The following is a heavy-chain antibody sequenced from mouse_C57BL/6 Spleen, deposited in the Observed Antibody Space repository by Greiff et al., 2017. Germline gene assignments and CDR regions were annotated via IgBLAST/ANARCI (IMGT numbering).Heavy chain of an antibody. CDR3: ARGDYCNPTLCFDY. D-gene: IGHD2-1*01. Sequence: LVESGPELVKPGASVKISCKASGYAFRSSWMNWVKQRPGKGLEWIGRIYPGDGDTNYNGKFKGKAKLTADKACSTAYMQLSSLTSEDSAVYFCARGDYCNPTLCFDYWGQGTTLTVSS. CDR1: GYAFRSSW. J-gene: IGHJ2*01. V-gene: IGHV1-82*01. CDR2: IYPGDGDT.